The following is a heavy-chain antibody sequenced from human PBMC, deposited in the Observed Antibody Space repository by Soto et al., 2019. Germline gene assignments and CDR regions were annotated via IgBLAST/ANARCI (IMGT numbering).Heavy chain of an antibody. J-gene: IGHJ4*02. CDR2: ISAYNGNT. CDR1: GYTFSSYG. D-gene: IGHD4-17*01. V-gene: IGHV1-18*01. CDR3: ARGTTVETGSY. Sequence: QVQLVQSGAEVKKPGASVKVSCKASGYTFSSYGINWVRQAPGQGLEWMGWISAYNGNTNYAQKLQGRVTMTTDPATSTAYMELRSLRPDDPAVYYCARGTTVETGSYWGQGTLGTVSS.